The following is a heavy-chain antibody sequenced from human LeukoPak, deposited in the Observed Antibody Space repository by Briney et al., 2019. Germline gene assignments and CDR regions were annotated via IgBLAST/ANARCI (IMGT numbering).Heavy chain of an antibody. V-gene: IGHV3-23*01. J-gene: IGHJ4*02. CDR2: LSGSGANT. D-gene: IGHD2-21*01. CDR3: AKDGDSHSPPYYFDY. Sequence: GGSLRLSCAASGFTFSSYAMNWVRQAPGKGLEWVSALSGSGANTYYADSVRGRFTISRDNSKNTLYLQMNSLRAEDTAVYYCAKDGDSHSPPYYFDYWGQGTLVTVSS. CDR1: GFTFSSYA.